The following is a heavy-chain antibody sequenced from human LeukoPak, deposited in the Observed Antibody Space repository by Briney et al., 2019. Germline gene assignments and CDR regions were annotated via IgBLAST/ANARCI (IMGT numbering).Heavy chain of an antibody. J-gene: IGHJ4*02. CDR3: VKALGDICYCPDD. D-gene: IGHD2-8*02. CDR1: GFTFSTYA. CDR2: INNSGDYT. Sequence: GSLCPSPAASGFTFSTYATSWVRQAPGKGLEWVSIINNSGDYTNYAESVKGRFKISRDNSKNTLYLQMNSLRADDTAVYYCVKALGDICYCPDDWAKGLLLTVSS. V-gene: IGHV3-23*01.